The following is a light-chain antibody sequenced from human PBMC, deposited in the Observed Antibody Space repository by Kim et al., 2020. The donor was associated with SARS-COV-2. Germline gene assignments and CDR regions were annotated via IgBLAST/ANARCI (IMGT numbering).Light chain of an antibody. Sequence: VSPGERHTLSCRASQSLSSDLAWYQQRPGQAPRLLIYDAFTRATGIPARFSGSGSGTDFSLTISSLQSEDFGVYYCQQYNAWPLTFGGGTKVDIK. V-gene: IGKV3-15*01. J-gene: IGKJ4*01. CDR3: QQYNAWPLT. CDR1: QSLSSD. CDR2: DAF.